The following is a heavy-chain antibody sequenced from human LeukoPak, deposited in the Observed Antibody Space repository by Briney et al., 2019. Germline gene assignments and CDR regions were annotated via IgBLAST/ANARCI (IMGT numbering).Heavy chain of an antibody. Sequence: PSETLSLTCTVSGGSISSYYWSWIRQPPGKGLEWIGYIYYSGSTNYNPSLKSRVTISVDTSKNQFSLKLSSVTAADTAVYYCARDLDYGGNSGLDYWGQGTLVTVSS. V-gene: IGHV4-59*12. D-gene: IGHD4-23*01. CDR2: IYYSGST. CDR1: GGSISSYY. CDR3: ARDLDYGGNSGLDY. J-gene: IGHJ4*02.